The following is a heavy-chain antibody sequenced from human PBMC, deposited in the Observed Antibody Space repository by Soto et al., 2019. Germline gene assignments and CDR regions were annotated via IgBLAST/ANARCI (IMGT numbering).Heavy chain of an antibody. V-gene: IGHV4-30-4*01. Sequence: SETLSLTCTVSGGSISSGVDVWTWIRPPPGKGLEWIGYIYYSGSTYYNPSLKSRLTMSVDTSKNQFSLKLSSVTAADTAVYYCARDRAKWKDYYYYGMDVWGQGTTVTVSS. CDR1: GGSISSGVDV. J-gene: IGHJ6*02. CDR3: ARDRAKWKDYYYYGMDV. CDR2: IYYSGST. D-gene: IGHD1-20*01.